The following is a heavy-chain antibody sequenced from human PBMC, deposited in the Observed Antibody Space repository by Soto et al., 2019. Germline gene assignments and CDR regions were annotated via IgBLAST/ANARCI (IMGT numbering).Heavy chain of an antibody. D-gene: IGHD4-17*01. CDR1: GGSINDYY. CDR2: IYYSGST. J-gene: IGHJ3*02. Sequence: SETLSLTCSVSGGSINDYYWSWIRQPPGKGLEWIGYIYYSGSTNFNPSLKSRVTMSVDTSRNQFSLKLSSVTAADTAVYYCARADGDLDIWGQGTMVTVSS. CDR3: ARADGDLDI. V-gene: IGHV4-59*01.